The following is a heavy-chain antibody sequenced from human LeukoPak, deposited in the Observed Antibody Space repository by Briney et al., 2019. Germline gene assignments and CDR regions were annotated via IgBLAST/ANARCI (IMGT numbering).Heavy chain of an antibody. D-gene: IGHD2-2*01. Sequence: GGSLRLSCAASGFTFSSYGMHWVRQAPGKGLEWVAFIRYDGSNKYYADSVKGRFTISRDNSKNTLYLQMNSLRAEDTAVYYCAKVPSPYCSNTSCGQSWWFDPWGQGTLVTVSS. CDR1: GFTFSSYG. J-gene: IGHJ5*02. CDR3: AKVPSPYCSNTSCGQSWWFDP. CDR2: IRYDGSNK. V-gene: IGHV3-30*02.